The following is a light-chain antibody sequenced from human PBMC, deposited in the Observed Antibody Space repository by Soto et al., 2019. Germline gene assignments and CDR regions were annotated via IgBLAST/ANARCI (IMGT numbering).Light chain of an antibody. Sequence: EIVLTQSPGTLSLSPGERATLSCRASQSVSTNYLAWYQRKPGQAPRLLIYGASSRATDIPHRFSGSGSGTDFNLTITRLEPADFAGYYGQQYGSSPPTFGQGTKVEVK. CDR1: QSVSTNY. CDR3: QQYGSSPPT. CDR2: GAS. V-gene: IGKV3-20*01. J-gene: IGKJ1*01.